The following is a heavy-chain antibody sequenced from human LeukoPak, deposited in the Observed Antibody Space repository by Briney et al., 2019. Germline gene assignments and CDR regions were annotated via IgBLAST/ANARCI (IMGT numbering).Heavy chain of an antibody. V-gene: IGHV3-15*01. D-gene: IGHD6-13*01. CDR3: TTARLEAEQQPTYYYYYYYMDV. J-gene: IGHJ6*03. Sequence: PGGPLRLSCAASGFTFSNAWMSWVRQAPGKGLEWVGRIKSKTDGGTTDYAAPVKGRFTISRDDSKNTLYLQMNSLKTEDTAVYYCTTARLEAEQQPTYYYYYYYMDVWGKGTTVTVSS. CDR2: IKSKTDGGTT. CDR1: GFTFSNAW.